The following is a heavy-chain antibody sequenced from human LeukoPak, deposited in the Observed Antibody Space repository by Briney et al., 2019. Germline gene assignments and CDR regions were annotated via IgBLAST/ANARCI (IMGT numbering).Heavy chain of an antibody. Sequence: GGSLRLSCAASGFTFSSYAMSWVRQAPGEGLEWVSAISGSGGSTYYTDSVKGRFTISRDNSKNTLYLQMNSLRAEDTAVYYCAKDRLRYFDWLSRFDYWGQGTLVTVSS. D-gene: IGHD3-9*01. CDR1: GFTFSSYA. J-gene: IGHJ4*02. CDR2: ISGSGGST. V-gene: IGHV3-23*01. CDR3: AKDRLRYFDWLSRFDY.